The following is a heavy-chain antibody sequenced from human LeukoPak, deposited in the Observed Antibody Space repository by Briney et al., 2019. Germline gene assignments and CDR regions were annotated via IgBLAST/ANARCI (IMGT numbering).Heavy chain of an antibody. Sequence: SSVKVSCKASGGTFSSYAISWVRQAPGQGLEWMGGIISLFGTTTYGQNFQGRLTITADESTTTAYMELSSLRSEDTAVYFCATGTLSGSYFHWLDPWGQGTLVTVSS. CDR1: GGTFSSYA. V-gene: IGHV1-69*01. D-gene: IGHD1-26*01. CDR2: IISLFGTT. J-gene: IGHJ5*02. CDR3: ATGTLSGSYFHWLDP.